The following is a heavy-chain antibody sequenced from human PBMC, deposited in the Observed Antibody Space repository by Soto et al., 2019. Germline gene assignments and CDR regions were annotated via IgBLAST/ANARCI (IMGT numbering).Heavy chain of an antibody. D-gene: IGHD3-3*01. CDR1: GFTFSSYG. CDR3: ARGGEGIFGVVTPLGDY. Sequence: QVQLVESGGGVVQPGRSLRLSCAASGFTFSSYGMHWVRQAPGKGLEWVAVIWYDGSNKYYADSVKGRFTISRDNSKNTLYLQMNGLRAEDTAVYYCARGGEGIFGVVTPLGDYWGQGTLVTVSS. J-gene: IGHJ4*02. CDR2: IWYDGSNK. V-gene: IGHV3-33*01.